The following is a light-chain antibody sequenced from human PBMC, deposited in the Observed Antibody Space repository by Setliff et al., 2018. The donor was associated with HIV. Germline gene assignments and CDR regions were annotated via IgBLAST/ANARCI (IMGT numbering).Light chain of an antibody. Sequence: SYELTQPPSVSVAPGKTARITCGGNNIGSKSVHWYQQKPGRAPVLVVHDDSDRPTGIPERFSGSNSGNTATLTISRVEAGDEADYYCQVWDSSSDHPGVFGTGTKVTVL. V-gene: IGLV3-21*03. CDR3: QVWDSSSDHPGV. J-gene: IGLJ1*01. CDR1: NIGSKS. CDR2: DDS.